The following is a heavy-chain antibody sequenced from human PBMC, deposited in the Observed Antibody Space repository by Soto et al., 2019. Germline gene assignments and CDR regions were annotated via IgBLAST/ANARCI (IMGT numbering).Heavy chain of an antibody. J-gene: IGHJ6*02. V-gene: IGHV1-18*01. CDR3: ARENSYYDSSGFYNSHGMDV. Sequence: ASVKVSCKASGYTFTNYGISWVRQAPGQGLEWMGWINAYNGNTKSAQKFQGRVTITRDTSASTAYMELSSLGSEDTAMYYCARENSYYDSSGFYNSHGMDVWGQGTTVTVSS. CDR1: GYTFTNYG. CDR2: INAYNGNT. D-gene: IGHD3-22*01.